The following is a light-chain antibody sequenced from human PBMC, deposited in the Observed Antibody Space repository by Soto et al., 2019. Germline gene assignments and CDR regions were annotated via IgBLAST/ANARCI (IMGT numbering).Light chain of an antibody. J-gene: IGKJ1*01. CDR2: AAS. Sequence: DIQLTQSPPFLSASVGDRVTITCRASQGISSYLAWYQQKPGKAPKLLIYAASTLQSGVPSRFSGSGSGTEFTLTISSLQPEDFATYYCQQSYSTPRTFGQGTKVEIK. CDR3: QQSYSTPRT. CDR1: QGISSY. V-gene: IGKV1-9*01.